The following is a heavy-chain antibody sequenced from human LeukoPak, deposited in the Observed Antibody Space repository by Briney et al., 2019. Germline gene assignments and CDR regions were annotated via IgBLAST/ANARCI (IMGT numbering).Heavy chain of an antibody. J-gene: IGHJ4*02. D-gene: IGHD6-19*01. CDR1: GFTFSSYG. CDR3: ARRGGGVAGTFDY. V-gene: IGHV3-30*02. CDR2: IRYDGSNK. Sequence: GGSLRLSCAASGFTFSSYGMHWVRQAPGKGLEWVAFIRYDGSNKYYADSVKGRFTISRDNAKNMLYLQMNSLRAEDTAVYYCARRGGGVAGTFDYWGQGTLVTVSS.